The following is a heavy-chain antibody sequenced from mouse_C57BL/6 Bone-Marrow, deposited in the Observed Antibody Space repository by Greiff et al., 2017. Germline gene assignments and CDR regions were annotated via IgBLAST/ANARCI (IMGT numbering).Heavy chain of an antibody. V-gene: IGHV5-9-1*02. CDR1: GFTFSSYA. Sequence: EVQRVESGEGLVKPGGSLKLSCAASGFTFSSYAMSWVRQTPEKRLEWVAYISSGGDYIYYADTVKGRFTISRDNARNTLYLQMSSLKSEDTAMYYCTRDNDTYAMDYWGQGTSVTVSS. J-gene: IGHJ4*01. CDR2: ISSGGDYI. D-gene: IGHD2-3*01. CDR3: TRDNDTYAMDY.